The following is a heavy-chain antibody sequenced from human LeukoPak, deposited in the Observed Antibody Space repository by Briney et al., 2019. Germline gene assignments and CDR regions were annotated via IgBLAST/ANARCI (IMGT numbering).Heavy chain of an antibody. J-gene: IGHJ4*02. V-gene: IGHV3-30-3*01. Sequence: PGGSLRLSCAASGFTFSSYAMHWVRQAPGKGLKWVAVISYDGSNKYYADSVKGRFTISRDNSKNTLYLQMNSLRAEDTAVYYCARDVTLNYYDSSGYRNFDYWGQGTLVTVSS. CDR3: ARDVTLNYYDSSGYRNFDY. CDR1: GFTFSSYA. D-gene: IGHD3-22*01. CDR2: ISYDGSNK.